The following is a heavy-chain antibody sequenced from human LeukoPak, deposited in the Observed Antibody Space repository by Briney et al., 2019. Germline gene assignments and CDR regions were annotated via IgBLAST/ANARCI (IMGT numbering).Heavy chain of an antibody. CDR2: INHSGST. V-gene: IGHV4-34*01. CDR3: ARDLRYYDPWYFDL. Sequence: SETLSLTCAVYGGSFSGYYWSWIRQPPGKGLEWIGEINHSGSTNYNPSLKSRVTISVDTSKNQFSLKLSSVTAADTAVYYCARDLRYYDPWYFDLWGRGTLVTVSS. J-gene: IGHJ2*01. D-gene: IGHD3-22*01. CDR1: GGSFSGYY.